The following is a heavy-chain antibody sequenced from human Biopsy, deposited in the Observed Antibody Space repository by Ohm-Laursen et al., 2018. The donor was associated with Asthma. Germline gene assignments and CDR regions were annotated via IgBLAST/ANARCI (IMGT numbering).Heavy chain of an antibody. Sequence: ASVKVSCKAPGGTFSNFAISWVRQAPGQGLEWLGGIMTVFGTTNYAQKFQGRVTITADESTSTAYMEVTSLRSEDTGIYYCARCQVGYSSGWSLLLKKIYYSGMDVWGQGTAVTVS. CDR2: IMTVFGTT. V-gene: IGHV1-69*13. CDR1: GGTFSNFA. D-gene: IGHD6-19*01. CDR3: ARCQVGYSSGWSLLLKKIYYSGMDV. J-gene: IGHJ6*02.